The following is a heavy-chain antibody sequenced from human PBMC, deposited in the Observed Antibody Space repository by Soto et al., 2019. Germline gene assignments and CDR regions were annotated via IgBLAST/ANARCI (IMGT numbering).Heavy chain of an antibody. D-gene: IGHD5-18*01. CDR2: IYYSGST. CDR3: ARTLYSYGPRFDY. Sequence: PSETLSLTCAVSGGSISSGGYYWSWIRQPPGKGLEWIGYIYYSGSTNYNPSLKSRVTISVDTSKNQFSLKLSSVTAADTAVYYCARTLYSYGPRFDYWGQGTLVTVSP. V-gene: IGHV4-61*08. J-gene: IGHJ4*02. CDR1: GGSISSGGYY.